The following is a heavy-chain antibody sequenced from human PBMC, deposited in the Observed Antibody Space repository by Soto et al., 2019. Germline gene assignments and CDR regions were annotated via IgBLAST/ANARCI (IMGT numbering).Heavy chain of an antibody. CDR3: ARGVTVFGLVSRFWFDP. CDR2: INHSGST. Sequence: SDTLSLTCAVYGGSFSGYYWSWIRQPPGKGLEWIGEINHSGSTNYNPSLKSRVAISIDTSRSQFSLRLNSLTAADRAVYFCARGVTVFGLVSRFWFDPWGQGTVVTVSS. CDR1: GGSFSGYY. D-gene: IGHD3-3*01. J-gene: IGHJ5*02. V-gene: IGHV4-34*01.